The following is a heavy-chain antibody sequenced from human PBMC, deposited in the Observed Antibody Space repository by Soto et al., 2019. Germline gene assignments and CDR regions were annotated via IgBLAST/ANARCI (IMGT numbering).Heavy chain of an antibody. V-gene: IGHV1-69*02. Sequence: QVQLVQSGAEVKKPGSSVKVSCRASGGTFSSYSISWVRQAPGQGLEWMGKIIPFLGIPNYAQKFQGRVTITADKSAGTAYMELSSLRSEDTAVYFCASLSPYDSSGYYPEHWGQGTLVTVSS. CDR3: ASLSPYDSSGYYPEH. J-gene: IGHJ4*02. D-gene: IGHD3-22*01. CDR2: IIPFLGIP. CDR1: GGTFSSYS.